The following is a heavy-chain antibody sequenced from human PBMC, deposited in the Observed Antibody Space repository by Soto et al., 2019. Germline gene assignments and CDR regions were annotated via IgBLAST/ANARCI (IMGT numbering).Heavy chain of an antibody. CDR2: VRGGGDLT. CDR3: ARDLRGAFDY. D-gene: IGHD1-26*01. Sequence: GGSLRLSCAASGFTFSNYAMSWVRQAPGKGPEWITSVRGGGDLTYYADSVKGRFTISRDNSQNTINLQMHGLRAEDSAVYYCARDLRGAFDYWGQGTVVTVSS. J-gene: IGHJ4*02. V-gene: IGHV3-23*01. CDR1: GFTFSNYA.